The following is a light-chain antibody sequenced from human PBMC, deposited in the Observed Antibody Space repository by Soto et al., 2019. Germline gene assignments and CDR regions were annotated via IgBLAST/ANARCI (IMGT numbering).Light chain of an antibody. Sequence: EVVMTQSPATLSVSPGETATLSCRASQSVRSNLAWYQQKPGQAPRLLIYGASTRATGIPARFSGSGSGTEFTLTISSLQSEDFAIFYCQQYNNWPLTFGGGTKWIS. V-gene: IGKV3-15*01. J-gene: IGKJ4*01. CDR2: GAS. CDR3: QQYNNWPLT. CDR1: QSVRSN.